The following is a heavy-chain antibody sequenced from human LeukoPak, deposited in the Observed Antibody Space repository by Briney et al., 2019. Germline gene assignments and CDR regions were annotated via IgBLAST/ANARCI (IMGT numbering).Heavy chain of an antibody. V-gene: IGHV4-4*07. CDR3: AGHRFGNRDNWNYGVSN. D-gene: IGHD1-7*01. CDR2: IYTSGST. Sequence: SETLSLTCTVSGGSISSYYWSWIRQPPGKGLEWIGRIYTSGSTNYNPSLKSRVTMSVDTSKNQFSLKLSSVTAADTAVYYCAGHRFGNRDNWNYGVSNWGQGTLVTVSS. J-gene: IGHJ4*02. CDR1: GGSISSYY.